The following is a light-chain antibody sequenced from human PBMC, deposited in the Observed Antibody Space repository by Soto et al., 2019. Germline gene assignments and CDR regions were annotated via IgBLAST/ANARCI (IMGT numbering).Light chain of an antibody. CDR2: KAS. CDR3: QQYNTYSRT. Sequence: DIQMTQSPSTLSASVGDRVTITCRASQSIGNWLAWYQQKPGKAPKLLIYKASSLESGVPSRFSGSGSGTEFTLTISSLQPDDFATYYCQQYNTYSRTFGQGTKLEIK. J-gene: IGKJ2*02. CDR1: QSIGNW. V-gene: IGKV1-5*03.